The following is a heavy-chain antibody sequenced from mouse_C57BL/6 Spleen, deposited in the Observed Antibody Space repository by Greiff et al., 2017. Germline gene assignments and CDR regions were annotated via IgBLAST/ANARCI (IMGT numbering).Heavy chain of an antibody. Sequence: QVQLQQPGAELVKPGASVKMSCKASGYTFTSYWITWVKQRPGQGLEWIGDIYPGSGSTNYNEKFKSKATLTVDTSSSTAYMQLSSLTSEDSAVYYWARGTTVVATGDDWGKGTTLTVA. V-gene: IGHV1-55*01. J-gene: IGHJ2*01. CDR1: GYTFTSYW. CDR2: IYPGSGST. D-gene: IGHD1-1*01. CDR3: ARGTTVVATGDD.